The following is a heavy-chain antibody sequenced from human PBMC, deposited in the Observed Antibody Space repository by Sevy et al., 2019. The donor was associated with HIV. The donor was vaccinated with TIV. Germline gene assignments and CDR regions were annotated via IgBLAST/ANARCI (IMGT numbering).Heavy chain of an antibody. D-gene: IGHD2-21*02. J-gene: IGHJ4*02. V-gene: IGHV3-23*01. CDR1: GFTFSNYA. Sequence: GGSLRLSCAAPGFTFSNYAMSWVRQAPGKGLEWVSSIRISGGNTYYADSVKGRFTISRDNSKNTLYLQMSSLRAEDTAVYYCAKEWTQLSDWYGELDYWGQGSLVTVSS. CDR3: AKEWTQLSDWYGELDY. CDR2: IRISGGNT.